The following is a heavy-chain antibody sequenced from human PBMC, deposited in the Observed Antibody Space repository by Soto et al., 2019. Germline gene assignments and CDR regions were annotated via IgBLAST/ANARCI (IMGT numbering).Heavy chain of an antibody. Sequence: SETLSLTCTVSGGSISSSSYYWGWIRQPPGKGLEWIVSIYYSGSTYYNPPLKGRVTISVDTSKTQFSLKLSSVPAADTAVYYCVSLWSPMFTLGGARSDYWGQGTLATVSS. D-gene: IGHD3-16*01. V-gene: IGHV4-39*01. CDR3: VSLWSPMFTLGGARSDY. J-gene: IGHJ4*02. CDR2: IYYSGST. CDR1: GGSISSSSYY.